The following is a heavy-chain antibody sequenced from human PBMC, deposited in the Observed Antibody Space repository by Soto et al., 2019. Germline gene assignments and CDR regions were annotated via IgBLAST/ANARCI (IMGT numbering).Heavy chain of an antibody. Sequence: VAVISYDGSNKYYADSVKGRFTISRDNSKNTLYLQMNSLRAEDTAVYYCAREDSGYSLSYWGQGTLVTVSS. D-gene: IGHD3-22*01. CDR3: AREDSGYSLSY. J-gene: IGHJ4*02. CDR2: ISYDGSNK. V-gene: IGHV3-30-3*01.